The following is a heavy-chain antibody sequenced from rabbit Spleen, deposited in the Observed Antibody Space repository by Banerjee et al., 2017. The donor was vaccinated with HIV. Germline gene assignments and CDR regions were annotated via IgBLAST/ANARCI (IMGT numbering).Heavy chain of an antibody. D-gene: IGHD3-1*01. CDR3: ARDPWSDSNGL. J-gene: IGHJ3*01. Sequence: QEQLVESGGGLVRPEGSLKLSCTASGFSFSNKAVMCWVRQAPGKGLESIACIYTGNGNTWYASWAKGRFTISKTSSTTVTLQMTSLTAADTATYFCARDPWSDSNGLWGQGTLVTVS. V-gene: IGHV1S45*01. CDR1: GFSFSNKAV. CDR2: IYTGNGNT.